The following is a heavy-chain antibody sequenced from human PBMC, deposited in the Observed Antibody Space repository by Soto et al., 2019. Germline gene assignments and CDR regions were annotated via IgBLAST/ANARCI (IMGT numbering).Heavy chain of an antibody. CDR1: GGTFSSYA. CDR2: IIPIFGTA. Sequence: SVKVSCKASGGTFSSYATSWVRQAPGQGLEWMGGIIPIFGTANYAQKFQGRVTITADESTSTAYMELSSLRSEDTAVYYCARGHVVVTAVPQYYFDYWGQGTLVTVSS. V-gene: IGHV1-69*13. D-gene: IGHD2-21*02. J-gene: IGHJ4*02. CDR3: ARGHVVVTAVPQYYFDY.